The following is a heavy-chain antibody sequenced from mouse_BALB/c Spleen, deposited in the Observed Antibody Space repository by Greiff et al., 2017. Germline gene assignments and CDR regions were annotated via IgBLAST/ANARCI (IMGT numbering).Heavy chain of an antibody. V-gene: IGHV5-6*02. Sequence: EVKLVESGGDLVKPGGSLKLSCAASGFTFSSYGMSWVRQTPDKRLEWVATISSGGSYTYYPDSVKGRFTISRDNAKNTLYLQMSSLKSEDTAMYYCARPMMVTNAMDYWGQGTSVTVSS. D-gene: IGHD2-3*01. CDR2: ISSGGSYT. CDR1: GFTFSSYG. J-gene: IGHJ4*01. CDR3: ARPMMVTNAMDY.